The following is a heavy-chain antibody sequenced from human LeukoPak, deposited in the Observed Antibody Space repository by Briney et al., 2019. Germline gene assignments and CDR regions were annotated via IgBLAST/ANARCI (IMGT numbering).Heavy chain of an antibody. CDR1: GGSISSYY. CDR2: IYYSGST. CDR3: ARGRVSSSTWHSTYYYYFYMDV. Sequence: SETLSLTCTVSGGSISSYYWSWIRQPPGKGLEWIGYIYYSGSTNFNPSLKSRVTISVDTSKNQFSLKLSSVTAADTAVYFCARGRVSSSTWHSTYYYYFYMDVWGKGTTVTVSS. J-gene: IGHJ6*03. D-gene: IGHD4-11*01. V-gene: IGHV4-59*01.